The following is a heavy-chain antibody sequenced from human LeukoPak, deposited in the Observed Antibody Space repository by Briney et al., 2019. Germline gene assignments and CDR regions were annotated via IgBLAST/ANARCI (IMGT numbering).Heavy chain of an antibody. J-gene: IGHJ4*02. CDR2: INSVDDT. V-gene: IGHV3-23*01. CDR1: GFTFIA. Sequence: GGSLRLSCAASGFTFIAVDWVRQAPGMGLEWVSTINSVDDTYYSESVRGRFTVSRDKSKNTVYLHINSLRAEDTAVYHCAKWFRGSGSDRFYDKWGQGTLVTVSS. CDR3: AKWFRGSGSDRFYDK. D-gene: IGHD3-10*01.